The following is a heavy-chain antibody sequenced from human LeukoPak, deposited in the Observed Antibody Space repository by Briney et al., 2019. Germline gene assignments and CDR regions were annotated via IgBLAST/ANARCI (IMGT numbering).Heavy chain of an antibody. CDR1: GYTFTSYD. V-gene: IGHV1-8*01. CDR2: MNPNSGNT. D-gene: IGHD2/OR15-2a*01. J-gene: IGHJ4*02. Sequence: ASVKVSCKASGYTFTSYDINWVRQATGQGLEWMGWMNPNSGNTGYAQKFQGRVTMTRNTSISTAYMELSSLRSEDTAVYYCATFEFSVIAVGGGYWGQGTLVTVSS. CDR3: ATFEFSVIAVGGGY.